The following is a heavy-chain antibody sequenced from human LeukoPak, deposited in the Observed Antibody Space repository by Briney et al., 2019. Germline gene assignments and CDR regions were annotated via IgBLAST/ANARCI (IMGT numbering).Heavy chain of an antibody. V-gene: IGHV4-39*01. CDR3: AVRPYSSSWYYFDY. J-gene: IGHJ4*02. D-gene: IGHD6-13*01. CDR1: GGSISSSSYY. CDR2: IYYSGST. Sequence: PSETLSLTCTVSGGSISSSSYYWGWIRQPPGKGLEWIGSIYYSGSTYYNPSLKSRVTISVDTSKNQFSLKLSSVTAADTAVYYCAVRPYSSSWYYFDYWGQGTLVTVSS.